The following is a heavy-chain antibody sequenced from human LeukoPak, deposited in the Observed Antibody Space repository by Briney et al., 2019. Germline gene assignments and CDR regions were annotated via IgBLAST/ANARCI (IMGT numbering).Heavy chain of an antibody. V-gene: IGHV1-69*13. J-gene: IGHJ6*04. D-gene: IGHD3-10*01. CDR3: ARSNYYGSGTPDYYYGMDV. CDR2: IIPIFGTS. CDR1: GGTFNSHG. Sequence: SVKVSCKATGGTFNSHGVSWVRQAPGQGLEWMGGIIPIFGTSTYAQKFQGRVTITADESTSTAYMELSSLRSEDTAVYYCARSNYYGSGTPDYYYGMDVWGIGTTVTVSS.